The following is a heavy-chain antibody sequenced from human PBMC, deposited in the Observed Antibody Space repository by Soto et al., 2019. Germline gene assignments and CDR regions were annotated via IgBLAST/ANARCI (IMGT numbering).Heavy chain of an antibody. CDR1: GVTVSSNY. V-gene: IGHV3-53*02. CDR2: IYSGGST. CDR3: ARDPPATRHGMDV. Sequence: EVQLGETGGGLIQPGGSLRLSCAASGVTVSSNYMSWVRQAPGKGLEWVSVIYSGGSTYYADSVRGRFTISRDNSKNTLYLQMKSLRADATAVYYCARDPPATRHGMDVWGQGTTVTVSS. J-gene: IGHJ6*02.